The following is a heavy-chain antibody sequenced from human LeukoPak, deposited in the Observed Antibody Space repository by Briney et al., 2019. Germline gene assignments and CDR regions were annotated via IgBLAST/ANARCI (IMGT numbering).Heavy chain of an antibody. D-gene: IGHD1-26*01. V-gene: IGHV3-20*04. CDR2: INWNGGST. Sequence: PGGSLRLSCAASGFTFDDYGLSWVRQAPGKGLEWVSTINWNGGSTGYADSVKGRFTISRDNSKNTLYLQMNSLRADDTAAYYCARVNSGSYYAAFDYWGQGTLVTVSS. CDR3: ARVNSGSYYAAFDY. CDR1: GFTFDDYG. J-gene: IGHJ4*02.